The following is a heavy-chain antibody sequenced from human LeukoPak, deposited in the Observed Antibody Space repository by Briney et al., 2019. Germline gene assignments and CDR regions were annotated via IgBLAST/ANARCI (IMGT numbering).Heavy chain of an antibody. D-gene: IGHD3-10*01. J-gene: IGHJ1*01. CDR1: GFTFGNYW. V-gene: IGHV3-74*01. Sequence: HPGGSLRLSCVASGFTFGNYWMHWVRQSPGKELVCISRINNDGNTVYADSVAGRFTISRDNARNTLYLQMNTLRVEDTAVYYCARDYYGSIDLWGQGTLVTVSS. CDR2: INNDGNT. CDR3: ARDYYGSIDL.